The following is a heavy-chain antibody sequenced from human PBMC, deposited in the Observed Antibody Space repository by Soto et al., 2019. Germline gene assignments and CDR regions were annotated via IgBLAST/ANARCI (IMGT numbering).Heavy chain of an antibody. CDR3: TRPGTNYDDFTDS. CDR2: ISDSGITI. D-gene: IGHD4-17*01. CDR1: GFTFSDHY. J-gene: IGHJ4*02. Sequence: QVQLVESGGGLVKPGGSLRLSCAASGFTFSDHYMGWIRQAPGKGLEWVSYISDSGITIYYSDSVKGRFTISRDNAKNSLDLQMNSLGVEDTALYFCTRPGTNYDDFTDSWGQGSLVTVSS. V-gene: IGHV3-11*01.